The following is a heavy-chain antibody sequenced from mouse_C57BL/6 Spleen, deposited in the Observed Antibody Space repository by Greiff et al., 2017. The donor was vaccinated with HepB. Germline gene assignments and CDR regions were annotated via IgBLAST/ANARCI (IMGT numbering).Heavy chain of an antibody. Sequence: QVQLQQPGAELVKPGASVKMSCKASGYTFTSYWITWVKQWPGQGLEWIGDIYPGSGSTNYNEKFKSKATLTVDTSSSTSYMQLSSLTSEDSAVYYCARGDMGAWFAYWGQGTLVTVSA. CDR1: GYTFTSYW. D-gene: IGHD1-1*02. V-gene: IGHV1-55*01. CDR3: ARGDMGAWFAY. CDR2: IYPGSGST. J-gene: IGHJ3*01.